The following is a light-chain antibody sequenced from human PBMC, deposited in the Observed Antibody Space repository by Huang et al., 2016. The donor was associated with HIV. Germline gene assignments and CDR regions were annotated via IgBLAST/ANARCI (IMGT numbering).Light chain of an antibody. Sequence: EIVLTQSPGTLSLSPGERATLSCRASKSVSSTYLAWYQQKPGQAPRRLIYGASSRATGIPYRFSGSGSGTDFTLTISRLEPEDFAVYYCQQYGSSPTAFGQGTKVEIK. V-gene: IGKV3-20*01. CDR3: QQYGSSPTA. CDR2: GAS. J-gene: IGKJ1*01. CDR1: KSVSSTY.